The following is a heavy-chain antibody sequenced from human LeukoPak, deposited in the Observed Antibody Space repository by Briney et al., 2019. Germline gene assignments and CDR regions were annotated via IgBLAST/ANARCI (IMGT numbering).Heavy chain of an antibody. V-gene: IGHV1-18*01. CDR2: ISAYNGNT. CDR3: ARDRGLYYGDYAFDY. D-gene: IGHD4-17*01. CDR1: GGTFSSYG. J-gene: IGHJ4*02. Sequence: GSSVKVSCKASGGTFSSYGISWVRQAPGQGLEWMGWISAYNGNTNYAQKLQGRVTMTTDTSTSTAYMELRSLRSDDTAVYYCARDRGLYYGDYAFDYWGQGTLVTVSS.